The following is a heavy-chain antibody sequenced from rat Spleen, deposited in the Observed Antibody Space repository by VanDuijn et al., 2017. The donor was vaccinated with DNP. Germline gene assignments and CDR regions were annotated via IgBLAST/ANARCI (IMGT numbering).Heavy chain of an antibody. J-gene: IGHJ2*01. Sequence: EVQLVESGGGLVQPGRSLKLSCAASGFTFSDYNMAWVRQAPKKGLEWVATISPSGSSTYYRDSVKGRFTVSRDNAQSSLYMQMDSLRSEDTATYYCVRLRRVSPFDYWGQGIMVTVSS. V-gene: IGHV5-7*01. CDR2: ISPSGSST. CDR3: VRLRRVSPFDY. D-gene: IGHD1-11*01. CDR1: GFTFSDYN.